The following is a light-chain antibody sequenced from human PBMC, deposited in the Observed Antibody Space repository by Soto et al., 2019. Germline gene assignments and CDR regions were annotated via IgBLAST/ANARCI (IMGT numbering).Light chain of an antibody. CDR2: DAS. CDR3: QQYATTPQT. Sequence: EIVLTQSPATLSLSPGERATLSCGASQSVTSSYLGWYQKKPGLAPRLLIYDASRRATGIPDRFSGSGSGTDFTLPISRLEPEDFAVYYCQQYATTPQTFGGGTKVEIK. J-gene: IGKJ4*01. V-gene: IGKV3D-20*01. CDR1: QSVTSSY.